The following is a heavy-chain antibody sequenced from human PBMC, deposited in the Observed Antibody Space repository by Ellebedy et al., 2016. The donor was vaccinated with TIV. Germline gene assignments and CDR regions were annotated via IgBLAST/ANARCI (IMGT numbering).Heavy chain of an antibody. V-gene: IGHV3-23*01. CDR1: GFSFNNYW. J-gene: IGHJ4*02. Sequence: GESLKISCAASGFSFNNYWMSWVRQAPGKGLEWVSAISGSGGSTYYADSVKGRFTISRDNSKNTLYLQMNSLRAEDTAVYYCAKVRLQLWSTPWDYWGQGTLVTVSS. CDR2: ISGSGGST. CDR3: AKVRLQLWSTPWDY. D-gene: IGHD5-18*01.